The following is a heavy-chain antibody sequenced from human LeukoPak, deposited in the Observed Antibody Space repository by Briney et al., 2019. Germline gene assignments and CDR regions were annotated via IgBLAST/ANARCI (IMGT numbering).Heavy chain of an antibody. Sequence: ASVKVSCKASGFTFTNHALQWVRQAPGQRLEWMGWINAGNGNTKYSQKFQGRVTITRDTSASTAYMEPSSLRSEDTAVYYCARGGYCSSTSCTTNWFDPWGQGTLVTVSS. CDR2: INAGNGNT. J-gene: IGHJ5*02. CDR3: ARGGYCSSTSCTTNWFDP. CDR1: GFTFTNHA. D-gene: IGHD2-2*01. V-gene: IGHV1-3*01.